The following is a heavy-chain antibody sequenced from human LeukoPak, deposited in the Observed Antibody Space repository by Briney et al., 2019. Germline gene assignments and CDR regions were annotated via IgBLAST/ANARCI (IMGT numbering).Heavy chain of an antibody. Sequence: GGSLRLSCAASGFTFDDYTMHWVRQAPGKGLEWVSLISWDGGSTYYADSVKGRFTISRDNSKNTLYLQMNSLRAEDTAVYYCARDGYYGSGSYGDYWGQGTLVTVSS. V-gene: IGHV3-43*01. D-gene: IGHD3-10*01. CDR1: GFTFDDYT. CDR3: ARDGYYGSGSYGDY. CDR2: ISWDGGST. J-gene: IGHJ4*02.